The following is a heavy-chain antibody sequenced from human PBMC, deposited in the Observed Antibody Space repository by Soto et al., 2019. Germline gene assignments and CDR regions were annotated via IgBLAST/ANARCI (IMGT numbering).Heavy chain of an antibody. CDR2: ISYDVTNK. V-gene: IGHV3-30*18. Sequence: GGSLRLACAPSDVGFRSYGMHWFREAPGNGREWGAVISYDVTNKYYADSVKGRFTISRDNSKNTLYLQMNSLRAEDTAVYYCAKALRLAVAGTDYFDSWGQGT. CDR1: DVGFRSYG. D-gene: IGHD6-19*01. J-gene: IGHJ4*02. CDR3: AKALRLAVAGTDYFDS.